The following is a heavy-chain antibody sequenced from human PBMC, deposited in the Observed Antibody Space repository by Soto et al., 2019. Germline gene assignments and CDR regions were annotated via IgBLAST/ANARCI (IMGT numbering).Heavy chain of an antibody. CDR2: ISGSGGTT. V-gene: IGHV3-23*04. CDR3: AKDGGGLAAAAVRPLGASDC. Sequence: EVQLVESGGGLVQPGGSLRLSCAASGFTFSNYAMTWVRQAPGKGLEWVSAISGSGGTTYYADSVKGRFTISRDNSKNTLYLQMNSLRVEDTALYYCAKDGGGLAAAAVRPLGASDCWGQGTLVTVSS. CDR1: GFTFSNYA. D-gene: IGHD6-13*01. J-gene: IGHJ4*02.